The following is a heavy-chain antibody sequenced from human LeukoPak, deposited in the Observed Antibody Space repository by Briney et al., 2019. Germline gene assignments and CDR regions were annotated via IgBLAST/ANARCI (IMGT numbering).Heavy chain of an antibody. CDR3: AKEESGWNWNDGFDY. Sequence: PGGSLRLSCAASGFTLSSYDMHWVRQVPGKGLEWVSSITSSSTYMFYADSVKGRFTISRDNAQNSLYLQINSLRAEDTAVYYCAKEESGWNWNDGFDYWGQGTLVTVSS. D-gene: IGHD1-1*01. J-gene: IGHJ4*02. V-gene: IGHV3-21*01. CDR1: GFTLSSYD. CDR2: ITSSSTYM.